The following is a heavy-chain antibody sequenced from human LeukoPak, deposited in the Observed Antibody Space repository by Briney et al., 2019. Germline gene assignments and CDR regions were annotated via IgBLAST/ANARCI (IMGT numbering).Heavy chain of an antibody. J-gene: IGHJ6*02. D-gene: IGHD1-1*01. Sequence: PSETLSLTCTVSGGSISSDYWSWSWIRQPPGKGLEWIGYMYYSGSTKYSPSLKSRVTVSLDTSKNQFPLKLSSVTAADTAVYYCARVSRGTTTGTTSYYYYNMDVWGQGTTVTVSS. CDR1: GGSISSDY. CDR2: MYYSGST. V-gene: IGHV4-59*01. CDR3: ARVSRGTTTGTTSYYYYNMDV.